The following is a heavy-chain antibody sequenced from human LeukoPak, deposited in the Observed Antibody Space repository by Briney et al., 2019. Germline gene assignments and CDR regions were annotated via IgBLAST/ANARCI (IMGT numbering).Heavy chain of an antibody. CDR3: ARRRMVRGVIHWFDP. J-gene: IGHJ5*02. CDR1: GFTFSSYA. Sequence: GRSLRLSCAASGFTFSSYAMNWVRQAPGKGLEWVGFISYDGSNKYYADYVKSRFTITRDNSKNTLYLQMNSLRTEDTAVYYCARRRMVRGVIHWFDPWGQGTMVTVSS. V-gene: IGHV3-30*04. CDR2: ISYDGSNK. D-gene: IGHD3-10*01.